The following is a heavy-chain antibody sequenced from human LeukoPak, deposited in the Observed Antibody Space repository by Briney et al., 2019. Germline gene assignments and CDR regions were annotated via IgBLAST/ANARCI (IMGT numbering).Heavy chain of an antibody. CDR3: ARPYYESSGLYVDAFDI. CDR1: GYTLTAYY. Sequence: ASVKVSCKASGYTLTAYYLHWVRQAPGQGLEWMGRINPNSGGTTYAQRFQGRVTMTRDTSIGTAYMELSSLRSDDTAVYYCARPYYESSGLYVDAFDIWGQGTMVTVSS. J-gene: IGHJ3*02. D-gene: IGHD3-22*01. CDR2: INPNSGGT. V-gene: IGHV1-2*06.